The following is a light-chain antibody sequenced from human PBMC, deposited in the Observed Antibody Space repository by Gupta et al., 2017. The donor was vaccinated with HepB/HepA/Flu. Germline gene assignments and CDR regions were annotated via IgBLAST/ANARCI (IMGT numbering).Light chain of an antibody. V-gene: IGKV3-11*01. CDR3: QKSGDGPLT. Sequence: VLPQSPATLSLSPGERATLSCRASQSVSHYLAWYQQRPGQAPRLLIYDSSKGATGVPARGSGSGSGTDVTLTSRGLETEDSAGYVGQKSGDGPLTFGGGTKVEIK. J-gene: IGKJ4*01. CDR1: QSVSHY. CDR2: DSS.